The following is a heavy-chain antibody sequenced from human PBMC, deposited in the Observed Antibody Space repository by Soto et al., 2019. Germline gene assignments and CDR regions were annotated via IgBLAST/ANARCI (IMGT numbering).Heavy chain of an antibody. CDR2: IYWDDDK. V-gene: IGHV2-5*02. CDR1: GFSLSTSGEG. J-gene: IGHJ4*02. Sequence: SGPTLVNPTQTLTLTCTFSGFSLSTSGEGEGWIRQTPGKALEYLAVIYWDDDKRYSPSLKSRLTITKDTSKNQVVLTMAYMDPVDTATYFCAHRGYMYGNWDHGYFDYWGQGTLVTVSS. CDR3: AHRGYMYGNWDHGYFDY. D-gene: IGHD7-27*01.